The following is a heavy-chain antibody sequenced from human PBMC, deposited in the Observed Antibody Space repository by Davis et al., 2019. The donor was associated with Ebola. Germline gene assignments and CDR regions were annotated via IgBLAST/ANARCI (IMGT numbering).Heavy chain of an antibody. V-gene: IGHV3-30-3*01. CDR2: ISYGGSNK. CDR1: GFTFSSYA. Sequence: GGSLRLSCAASGFTFSSYAMHWVRQAPGKGLEWVAVISYGGSNKYYADSVKGRFTISRDNSKNTLYLQMNSLRAEDTAVYYCARPDTWLSDYYYYGMDVWGQGTTVTVSS. CDR3: ARPDTWLSDYYYYGMDV. J-gene: IGHJ6*02. D-gene: IGHD3-22*01.